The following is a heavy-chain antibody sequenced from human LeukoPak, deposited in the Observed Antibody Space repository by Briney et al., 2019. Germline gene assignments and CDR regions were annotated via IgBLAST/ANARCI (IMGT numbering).Heavy chain of an antibody. Sequence: ASVAVSCKASGYTFTSYYMHWVRQAPGQGLEWMGIINPSGGSTSYAQKFQGRVTMTRDTSTSTVYMELRSLRSEDTAVYYCARERPPFGISYYYDSSGYSPSDYWGQGTLVTVSS. CDR1: GYTFTSYY. J-gene: IGHJ4*02. CDR2: INPSGGST. D-gene: IGHD3-22*01. CDR3: ARERPPFGISYYYDSSGYSPSDY. V-gene: IGHV1-46*01.